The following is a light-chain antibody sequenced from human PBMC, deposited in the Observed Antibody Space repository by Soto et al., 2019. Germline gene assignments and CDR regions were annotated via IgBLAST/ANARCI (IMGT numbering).Light chain of an antibody. V-gene: IGLV2-14*01. Sequence: QSVLTQPASVSGSPGQSITISCTGTSRDVGGYNFVSWYQQHPGKAPKVIIYEVSNRPSGVSNRFSGSKSGDAASLTISGLQAEDEAHYHCSSYTNTNTWVFGGGTKVTV. CDR3: SSYTNTNTWV. CDR2: EVS. CDR1: SRDVGGYNF. J-gene: IGLJ3*02.